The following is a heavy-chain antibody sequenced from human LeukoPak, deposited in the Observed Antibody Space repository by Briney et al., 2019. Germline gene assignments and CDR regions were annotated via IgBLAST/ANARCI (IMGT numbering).Heavy chain of an antibody. J-gene: IGHJ4*02. CDR3: AKRLSFGVAIGDFDY. V-gene: IGHV3-23*01. Sequence: GGSLRLSCAASGFTFSNYAMSWVRQAPGKGLEWVSAVSGSGDSTYYADSVKGRFTISRDSSMETLYLQMNSLRAEDTATYFCAKRLSFGVAIGDFDYWGQGTLVTVSS. D-gene: IGHD3-3*01. CDR2: VSGSGDST. CDR1: GFTFSNYA.